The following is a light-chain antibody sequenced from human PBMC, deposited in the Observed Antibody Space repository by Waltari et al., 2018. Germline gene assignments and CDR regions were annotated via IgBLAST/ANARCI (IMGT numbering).Light chain of an antibody. J-gene: IGKJ4*01. CDR1: QSVGSE. Sequence: EPVMTQSPATLSVSPGERVTLSCRASQSVGSELAWYQHKFGQAPRLLIYGASTRPTGVPARFSGSGSGTDFTLTISSLQSEDLGLYYCQQYDKWPLTFGGGTKVAIK. CDR3: QQYDKWPLT. CDR2: GAS. V-gene: IGKV3-15*01.